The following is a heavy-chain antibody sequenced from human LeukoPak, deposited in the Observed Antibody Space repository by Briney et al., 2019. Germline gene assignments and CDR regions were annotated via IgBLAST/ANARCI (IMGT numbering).Heavy chain of an antibody. CDR2: IYYSGST. V-gene: IGHV4-38-2*01. CDR1: GYSISSGYY. D-gene: IGHD3-22*01. CDR3: ARHLLTMIVGDDAFDI. Sequence: PSETLSLTCAVSGYSISSGYYWGWIRQPPGKGLEWIGSIYYSGSTYYNPSLKSRVTISVDTSKNQFSLKLSSVTAADTAVYYCARHLLTMIVGDDAFDIWGQGTMVTVSS. J-gene: IGHJ3*02.